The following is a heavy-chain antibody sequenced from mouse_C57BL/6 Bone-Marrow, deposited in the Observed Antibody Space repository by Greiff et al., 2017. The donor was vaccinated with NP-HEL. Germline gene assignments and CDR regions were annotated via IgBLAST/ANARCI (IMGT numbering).Heavy chain of an antibody. CDR2: ISSGSSTI. V-gene: IGHV5-17*01. CDR3: ARLYYGSRDAMDY. Sequence: DVKLVESGGGLVKPGGSLKLSCAASGFTFSDYGMHWVRQAPEKGLEWVAYISSGSSTIYYADTVKGRFTISRDNAKNTLFLQMTSLRSEDTAMYYCARLYYGSRDAMDYWGQGTSVTVSS. J-gene: IGHJ4*01. CDR1: GFTFSDYG. D-gene: IGHD1-1*01.